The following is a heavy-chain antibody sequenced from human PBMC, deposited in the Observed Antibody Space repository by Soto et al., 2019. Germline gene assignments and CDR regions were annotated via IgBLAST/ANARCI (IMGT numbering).Heavy chain of an antibody. V-gene: IGHV3-23*01. CDR1: GFTFSSYA. CDR2: IFVSGGSK. Sequence: GGSLRLSCAASGFTFSSYAMSWVRQAPGKGLEWVTAIFVSGGSKYYADSVKGRFTISRDDSKNTLYLQMNSLRTEDTAVYYCAREILPPECSRDCYPYFDYWGQGALVTVSS. J-gene: IGHJ4*02. D-gene: IGHD2-21*02. CDR3: AREILPPECSRDCYPYFDY.